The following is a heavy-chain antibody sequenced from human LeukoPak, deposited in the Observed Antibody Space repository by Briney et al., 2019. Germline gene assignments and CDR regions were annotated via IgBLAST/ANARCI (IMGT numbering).Heavy chain of an antibody. Sequence: GGSLRLSCAASEFTFSTFWMSWVRQAPGKGLEWVANIKADGSVKHYVDSVEGRFSISRDNARSSLYLQMNSLRAEDTAVYYCVRDSDYQRNSGGLYAHYDALDIWGHGTMVTVSP. CDR3: VRDSDYQRNSGGLYAHYDALDI. J-gene: IGHJ3*02. CDR2: IKADGSVK. D-gene: IGHD2-21*01. V-gene: IGHV3-7*01. CDR1: EFTFSTFW.